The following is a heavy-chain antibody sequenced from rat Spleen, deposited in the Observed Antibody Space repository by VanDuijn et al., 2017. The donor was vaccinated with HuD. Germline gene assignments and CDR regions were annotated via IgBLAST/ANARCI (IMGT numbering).Heavy chain of an antibody. CDR3: TIHPRY. J-gene: IGHJ2*01. CDR2: VRYNGDT. V-gene: IGHV2-63*01. Sequence: QVQLKESGPGLVQPSQTLSLTCTVSGFSLTSYNVHWVRQPPGKGLEWMGRVRYNGDTSYNSALKSRLSISRDTSKNQVFLKMNSLQTDDTGTYYCTIHPRYWGQGVMVTVSS. CDR1: GFSLTSYN. D-gene: IGHD3-1*01.